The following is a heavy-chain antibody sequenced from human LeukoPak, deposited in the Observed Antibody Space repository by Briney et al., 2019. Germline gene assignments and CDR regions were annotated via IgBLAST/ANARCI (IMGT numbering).Heavy chain of an antibody. V-gene: IGHV3-30*04. J-gene: IGHJ5*02. CDR2: TSYDGSDK. Sequence: GGSLRLSCGASGFTFSSYAMHWVRQAPGKGLEWVAATSYDGSDKYYADSVKGRFTISRDNSKNTLYLQMNSLRAEDTAVYYCARRGLTAAGTPGWLDPWGQGTLVTVSS. CDR3: ARRGLTAAGTPGWLDP. CDR1: GFTFSSYA. D-gene: IGHD6-13*01.